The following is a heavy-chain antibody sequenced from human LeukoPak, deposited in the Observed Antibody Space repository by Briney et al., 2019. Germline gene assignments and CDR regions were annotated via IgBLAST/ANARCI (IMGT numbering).Heavy chain of an antibody. J-gene: IGHJ4*02. Sequence: GGSLRLSCAASGFTFSSYTVHWVRQAPGKGLEWVSSISSSTSCIYFADSVRGRFSISRDNAKNSLYLQMNSLRAEDTAVYYCAREGSGYSYDYWGQGTLVTVSS. V-gene: IGHV3-21*01. CDR2: ISSSTSCI. CDR1: GFTFSSYT. CDR3: AREGSGYSYDY. D-gene: IGHD5-18*01.